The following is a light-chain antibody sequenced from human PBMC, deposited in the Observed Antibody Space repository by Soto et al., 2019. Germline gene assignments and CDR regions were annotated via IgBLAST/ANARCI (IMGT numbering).Light chain of an antibody. J-gene: IGKJ5*01. CDR2: DAS. CDR1: QSVGDY. V-gene: IGKV3-11*01. Sequence: EIVLTQSPATLSLSPGERATLSCRVSQSVGDYLAWYQQKPGQAPRLLIYDASNRATGIPARFSGSGSGTDFTLTISSLEPEDFAVYFCQQRSDWPPITFGQGTRLEIK. CDR3: QQRSDWPPIT.